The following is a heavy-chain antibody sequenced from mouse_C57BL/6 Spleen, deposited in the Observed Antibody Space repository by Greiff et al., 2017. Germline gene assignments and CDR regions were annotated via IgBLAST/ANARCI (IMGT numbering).Heavy chain of an antibody. D-gene: IGHD2-4*01. J-gene: IGHJ4*01. Sequence: DVHLVESGEGLVKPGGSLKLSCAASGFTFSSYAMSWVRQNPEKRLEWVAYISSGGDYIYYADTVKGRFTISRDNARNTLYLQMSSLKSEDTAMYYCTMIYYDYVMDYWGQGTSVTVSS. V-gene: IGHV5-9-1*02. CDR2: ISSGGDYI. CDR3: TMIYYDYVMDY. CDR1: GFTFSSYA.